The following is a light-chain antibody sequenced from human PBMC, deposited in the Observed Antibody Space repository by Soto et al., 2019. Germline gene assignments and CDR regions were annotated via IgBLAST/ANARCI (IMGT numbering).Light chain of an antibody. Sequence: DIEMTQSPSSISASVGDRVTITCRASLDCRKYLNCYQQKPGKATNLLIYDAYNLERGVPSRFSGSGSGTYFTLTLSSLQAEDTATSHCQQYDGFPYTFGQGTKVQIK. CDR2: DAY. J-gene: IGKJ2*01. CDR3: QQYDGFPYT. V-gene: IGKV1-33*01. CDR1: LDCRKY.